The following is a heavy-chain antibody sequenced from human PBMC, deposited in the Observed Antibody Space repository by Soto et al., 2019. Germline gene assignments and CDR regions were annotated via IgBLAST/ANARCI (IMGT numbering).Heavy chain of an antibody. D-gene: IGHD3-3*01. CDR2: IYYSGST. V-gene: IGHV4-31*03. J-gene: IGHJ4*02. CDR1: GGSISSGGYY. CDR3: ARETYDFWSGYRYYFDY. Sequence: SETLSLTCTVSGGSISSGGYYWGWIRQHPGKGLEWIGYIYYSGSTYYNPSLKSRVTISVDTSKNQFSLKLSSVTAADTAVYYCARETYDFWSGYRYYFDYWGQGTLVTVSS.